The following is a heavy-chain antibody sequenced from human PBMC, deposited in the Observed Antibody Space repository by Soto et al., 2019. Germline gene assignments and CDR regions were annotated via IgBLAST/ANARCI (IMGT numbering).Heavy chain of an antibody. V-gene: IGHV5-51*01. Sequence: GESLKISCNGSGYGFPSYWIGWLRQMPGKGLEWMGIIYPGDSDTRYSPSFQGQVTISADKSLSTAYLQWRSLKASDSAIYYCARHYYDGNGYYPEAWGQGTLVTVSS. CDR3: ARHYYDGNGYYPEA. D-gene: IGHD3-22*01. CDR2: IYPGDSDT. J-gene: IGHJ5*02. CDR1: GYGFPSYW.